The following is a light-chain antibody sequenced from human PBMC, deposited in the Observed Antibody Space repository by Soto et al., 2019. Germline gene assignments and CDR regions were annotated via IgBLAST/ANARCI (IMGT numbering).Light chain of an antibody. J-gene: IGLJ2*01. CDR3: SSFAGSSTLV. CDR2: DAS. Sequence: QSALTQPRSVSGSPGQSVTISCTGTSSDVGGYNYVSWYQQHPGKAPKVIIYDASKRPSGVPDRFSGSKSGSTASLTISGLQTEDESDYYCSSFAGSSTLVFGGGTKLTVL. CDR1: SSDVGGYNY. V-gene: IGLV2-11*01.